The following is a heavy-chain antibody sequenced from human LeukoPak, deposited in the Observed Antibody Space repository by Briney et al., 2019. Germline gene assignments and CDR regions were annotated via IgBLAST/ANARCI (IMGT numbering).Heavy chain of an antibody. CDR3: ARDRGVEWLLSPYYFDY. D-gene: IGHD3-3*01. V-gene: IGHV1-46*01. CDR1: GYTFTSYD. CDR2: INPSGGST. Sequence: ASVKVSCKASGYTFTSYDINWVRQAPGQGLEWMGIINPSGGSTSYAQKFQGRVTMTRDTSTSTVYMELSSLRSEDTAVYYCARDRGVEWLLSPYYFDYWGQGTLVTVSS. J-gene: IGHJ4*02.